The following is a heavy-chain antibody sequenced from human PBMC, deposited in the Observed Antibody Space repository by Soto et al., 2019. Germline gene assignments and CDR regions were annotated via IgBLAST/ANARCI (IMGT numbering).Heavy chain of an antibody. Sequence: SQTLSLTCVISGDSVSSNSAAWNWFRQSPSRGLEWLGRAYYRSQWYYDSAVSVRSRITVIPDTSKNQFSLQLNSVTPEDTAVYFCASGSVLVLEDAIRGDYYGMDVWGQGTTVTVSS. J-gene: IGHJ6*02. CDR1: GDSVSSNSAA. D-gene: IGHD3-22*01. V-gene: IGHV6-1*01. CDR3: ASGSVLVLEDAIRGDYYGMDV. CDR2: AYYRSQWYY.